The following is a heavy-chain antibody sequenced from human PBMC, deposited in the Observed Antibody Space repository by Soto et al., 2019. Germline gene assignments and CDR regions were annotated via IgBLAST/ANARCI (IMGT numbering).Heavy chain of an antibody. CDR1: GFTFSSYA. Sequence: GGSLRLSCAASGFTFSSYAMSWVRQAPGKGLEWVSAISGSGGSTYYADSVKGRFTISRDNSKNTLYLQMNSLRAEDTAVYYCAKDSSADFWSGLNWFDPWGQGTLVTVSS. CDR3: AKDSSADFWSGLNWFDP. V-gene: IGHV3-23*01. D-gene: IGHD3-3*01. CDR2: ISGSGGST. J-gene: IGHJ5*02.